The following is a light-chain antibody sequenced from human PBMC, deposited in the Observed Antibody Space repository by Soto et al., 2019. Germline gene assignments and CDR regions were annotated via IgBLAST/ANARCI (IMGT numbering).Light chain of an antibody. CDR2: DAS. Sequence: EIVMTQSPATLSVSPGERATLSCRASQSVSNNLAWYQQKPGQAPRLLIYDASTWATGIPARFSGSGSGTEFTLTISSLQSEDFAVYYCQQYNKWPFTFGPGTKVDIK. CDR3: QQYNKWPFT. J-gene: IGKJ3*01. V-gene: IGKV3-15*01. CDR1: QSVSNN.